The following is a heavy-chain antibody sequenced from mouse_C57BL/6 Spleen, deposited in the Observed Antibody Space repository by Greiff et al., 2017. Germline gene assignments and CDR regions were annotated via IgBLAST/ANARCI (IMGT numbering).Heavy chain of an antibody. J-gene: IGHJ3*01. CDR3: ASGRPWFAY. Sequence: VKLVESGPGLVAPSQSLSITCTVSGFSLTSYGVDWVRQSPGKGLEWLGVIWGVGSTNYNSALKSRLSISKDNSKSQVFLKMNSLQTDDTAMYYCASGRPWFAYWGQGTLVTVSA. V-gene: IGHV2-6*01. CDR1: GFSLTSYG. CDR2: IWGVGST.